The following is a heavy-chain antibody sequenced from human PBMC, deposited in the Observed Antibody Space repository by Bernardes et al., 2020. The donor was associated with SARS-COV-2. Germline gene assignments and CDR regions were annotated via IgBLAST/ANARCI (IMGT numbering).Heavy chain of an antibody. CDR3: ARESITMVRGVMRDWFDP. V-gene: IGHV3-30-3*01. CDR1: GFTFSSYA. CDR2: ISYDGSNK. J-gene: IGHJ5*02. Sequence: GGSLRLSCAASGFTFSSYAMHWVRQAPGKGLEWVAVISYDGSNKYYADSVKGRFTISRDNSKNTLYLQMNSLRAEDTAVYYCARESITMVRGVMRDWFDPWGQGTLVTVSS. D-gene: IGHD3-10*01.